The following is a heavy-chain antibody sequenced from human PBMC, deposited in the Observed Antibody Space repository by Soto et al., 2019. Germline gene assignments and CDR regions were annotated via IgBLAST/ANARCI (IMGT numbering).Heavy chain of an antibody. Sequence: ASVKVSCKASGYTFTAYFMHWVRQAPGQGLEWMGIIHPRGGSTNYAQRFQGRVAMTWDTSTSTVYMELSSLRSDDTAVYYCARAPYSSSSFFFDYWGTGTPVTVS. CDR3: ARAPYSSSSFFFDY. V-gene: IGHV1-46*01. J-gene: IGHJ4*02. D-gene: IGHD6-6*01. CDR2: IHPRGGST. CDR1: GYTFTAYF.